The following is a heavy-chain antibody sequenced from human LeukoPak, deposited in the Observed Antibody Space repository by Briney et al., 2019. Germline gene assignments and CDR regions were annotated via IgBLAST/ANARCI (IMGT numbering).Heavy chain of an antibody. CDR1: GGSISSYY. Sequence: SETLSLTCTVSGGSISSYYWSWFRQPPGKGLEWFGYIYYSGSTNYNPSLKSRVTISVDTSKNQFSLKLSSVTAADTAVYYCARAGRDGYSPASDSFDIWGQGKTVTVSS. J-gene: IGHJ3*02. CDR3: ARAGRDGYSPASDSFDI. V-gene: IGHV4-59*12. CDR2: IYYSGST. D-gene: IGHD5-24*01.